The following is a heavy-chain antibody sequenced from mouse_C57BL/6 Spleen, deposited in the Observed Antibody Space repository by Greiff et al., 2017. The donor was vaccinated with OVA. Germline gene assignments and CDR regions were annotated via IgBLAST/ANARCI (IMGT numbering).Heavy chain of an antibody. CDR3: ARGFYSNYTYYFDY. CDR2: IDPSDSYT. J-gene: IGHJ2*01. Sequence: QVQLKQPGAELVMPGASVKLSCKASGYTFTSYWMHWVKQRPGQGLEWIGEIDPSDSYTNYNQKFKGKSTLTVDKSSSTAYMQLSSLTSEDSAVYYCARGFYSNYTYYFDYWGQGTTLTVSS. CDR1: GYTFTSYW. V-gene: IGHV1-69*01. D-gene: IGHD2-5*01.